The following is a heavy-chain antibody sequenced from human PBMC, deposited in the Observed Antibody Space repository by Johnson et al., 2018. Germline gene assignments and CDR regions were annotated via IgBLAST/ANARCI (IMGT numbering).Heavy chain of an antibody. Sequence: VQLVESGGGLVQPGRSLRLSCAASGFTFSDHYMDWVRQAPGKGLERVGRVRDKSNSYTTEYAAAVKGRFTISRDDSQNSLYLTMNSLKTEDTDVYHCVCASGITDPYFQKWGQGSLVTVSS. CDR2: VRDKSNSYTT. CDR1: GFTFSDHY. J-gene: IGHJ1*01. V-gene: IGHV3-72*01. D-gene: IGHD3-10*01. CDR3: VCASGITDPYFQK.